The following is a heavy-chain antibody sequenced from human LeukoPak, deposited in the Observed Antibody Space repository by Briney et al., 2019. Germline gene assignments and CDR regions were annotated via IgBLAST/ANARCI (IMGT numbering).Heavy chain of an antibody. D-gene: IGHD3-22*01. CDR2: IQYSWST. J-gene: IGHJ4*02. CDR1: GYSISSGYY. CDR3: ARRTYYYDSSGYRH. Sequence: PSETLSLTCTVAGYSISSGYYWGWIRQPPGKGLEWIGYIQYSWSTNYNPSLKSRVTISVDTSKNQFPLKLSSVTAADTAVYYCARRTYYYDSSGYRHWGQGTLVTVSS. V-gene: IGHV4-38-2*02.